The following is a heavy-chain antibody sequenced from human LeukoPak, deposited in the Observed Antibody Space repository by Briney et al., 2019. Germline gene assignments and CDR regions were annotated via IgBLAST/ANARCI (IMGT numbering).Heavy chain of an antibody. CDR2: IIPIFGTA. V-gene: IGHV1-69*13. D-gene: IGHD6-19*01. CDR1: GGTFSSYA. CDR3: ARIGWPYYYYYYMDV. Sequence: SVKVSCKASGGTFSSYAISWVRQAPGQGLEWMGGIIPIFGTANYAQKFQGRVTITADESTSTAYMELSRLRSDDTAVYYCARIGWPYYYYYYMDVWGKGTTVTVSS. J-gene: IGHJ6*03.